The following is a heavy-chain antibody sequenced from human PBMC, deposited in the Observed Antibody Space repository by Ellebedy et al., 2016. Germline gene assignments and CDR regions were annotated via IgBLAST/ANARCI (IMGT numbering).Heavy chain of an antibody. CDR3: ARDLRDSGSYNHYYVMDV. J-gene: IGHJ6*02. D-gene: IGHD1-26*01. CDR1: GYTFTDNY. V-gene: IGHV1-2*04. Sequence: ASVKVSCKASGYTFTDNYIHWVRQAPGQGLEWMGWINPNSGVTNYAQKFQGWVTVTRDTSFSTVYMELSRLKSDDTAVYYCARDLRDSGSYNHYYVMDVWGLGTTVTVSS. CDR2: INPNSGVT.